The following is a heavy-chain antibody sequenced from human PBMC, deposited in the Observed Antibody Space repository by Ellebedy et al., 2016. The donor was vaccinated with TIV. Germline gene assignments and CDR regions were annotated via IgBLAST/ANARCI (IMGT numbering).Heavy chain of an antibody. Sequence: GESLKISCAASGFTFSSYDMHWVRQATGKGLEWVSVTYSGGSTYYADSVKGRFTISRDNSKNTLYLQMNSLRAEDTAVYYCAREHQTPYSSSWFDYWGQGTLVTVSS. CDR2: TYSGGST. D-gene: IGHD6-13*01. J-gene: IGHJ4*02. V-gene: IGHV3-66*01. CDR3: AREHQTPYSSSWFDY. CDR1: GFTFSSYD.